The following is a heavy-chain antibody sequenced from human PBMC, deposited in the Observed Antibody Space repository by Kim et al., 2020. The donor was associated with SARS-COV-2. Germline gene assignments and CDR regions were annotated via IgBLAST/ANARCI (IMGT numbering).Heavy chain of an antibody. CDR3: ARRRAWFGELAGNWFDP. Sequence: GESLKISCKGSGYSFISYWIAWVRQMPGKGLEWMAMIYPNDSNTRYSPSFQGQVTISADKSISTAYLQWSSLKASDTAMYDCARRRAWFGELAGNWFDPWGQGTLVTVSS. J-gene: IGHJ5*02. CDR1: GYSFISYW. D-gene: IGHD3-10*01. CDR2: IYPNDSNT. V-gene: IGHV5-51*01.